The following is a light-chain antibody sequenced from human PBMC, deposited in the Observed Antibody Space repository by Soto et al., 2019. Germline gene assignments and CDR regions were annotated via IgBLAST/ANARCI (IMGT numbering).Light chain of an antibody. CDR1: GSNIGSNA. J-gene: IGLJ2*01. V-gene: IGLV1-44*01. CDR2: SNN. Sequence: QSVLTQPPSASGTPGQRVTISCSGSGSNIGSNAVHWYQQLPGTAPKLLIYSNNQRPSGVPDRFSGSKSGTSASLAISGLQSEDEADYYCAAWDDSLNGPDVVFGGGTKLTVL. CDR3: AAWDDSLNGPDVV.